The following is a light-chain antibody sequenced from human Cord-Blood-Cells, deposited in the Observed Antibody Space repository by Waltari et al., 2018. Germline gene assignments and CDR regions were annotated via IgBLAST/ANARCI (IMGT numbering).Light chain of an antibody. J-gene: IGLJ1*01. CDR2: EGS. CDR1: SSDVGSYNL. Sequence: QSALTQPASVSGSPGQSITISCPGTSSDVGSYNLAFWYQQHPGKAPTLMIYEGSQRPSGVSNRCSGSKSGNTASLTISGLQAEDEADYYCCSYAGSSTYVCGTGTKVTVL. CDR3: CSYAGSSTYV. V-gene: IGLV2-23*01.